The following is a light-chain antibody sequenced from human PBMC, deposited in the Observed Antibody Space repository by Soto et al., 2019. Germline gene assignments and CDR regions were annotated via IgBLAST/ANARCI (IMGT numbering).Light chain of an antibody. Sequence: EIVWTQSPDTLSLSPGEIATLSCRASQSVGTYLVWYQQKPGQAPRLLIYGASNRATGIPARFSGSGSGTDFTLTISSLEHEDFAVYYCQQRSNGFGQGTKLEIK. J-gene: IGKJ2*01. CDR3: QQRSNG. CDR2: GAS. V-gene: IGKV3-11*01. CDR1: QSVGTY.